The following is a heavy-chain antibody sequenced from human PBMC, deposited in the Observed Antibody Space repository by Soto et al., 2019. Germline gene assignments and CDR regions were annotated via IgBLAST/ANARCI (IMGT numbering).Heavy chain of an antibody. CDR1: GFTFSSYE. V-gene: IGHV3-48*03. D-gene: IGHD3-22*01. CDR3: ASYYDDSSGYGNWFDP. J-gene: IGHJ5*02. CDR2: ISSSGSTI. Sequence: GYLRLSCAASGFTFSSYEMNWVRQAPGKGLEWVSYISSSGSTIYYADSVKGRFTISRDNAKNSLYLQMNSLRAEDTAVYYCASYYDDSSGYGNWFDPWGQGTLVTVSS.